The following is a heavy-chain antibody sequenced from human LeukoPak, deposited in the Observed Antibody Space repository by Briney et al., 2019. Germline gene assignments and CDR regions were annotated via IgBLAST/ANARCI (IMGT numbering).Heavy chain of an antibody. J-gene: IGHJ5*02. CDR1: GYTFTSYG. D-gene: IGHD2-15*01. CDR3: ARGPRGDIVVVVAADHPPDWFDP. CDR2: ISASNGNT. Sequence: ASVKVSCKASGYTFTSYGISWVRQAPGQGLQWMGWISASNGNTNYAQKLQGRVTMTTDTSTSTAYMELRSLRSDDTAVYYCARGPRGDIVVVVAADHPPDWFDPWGQGTLVTVSS. V-gene: IGHV1-18*01.